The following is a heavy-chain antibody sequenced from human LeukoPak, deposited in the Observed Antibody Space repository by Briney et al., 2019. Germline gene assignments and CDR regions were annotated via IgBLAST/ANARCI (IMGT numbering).Heavy chain of an antibody. D-gene: IGHD1-26*01. CDR2: ISYDGSNK. V-gene: IGHV3-30*18. CDR3: VKDNVGATGN. Sequence: GGSLRLSCAASGFTFSSYGMHWVRQAPGKGLEWVAVISYDGSNKYYADSVKGRFTISRDNSKNTLYLQMNSLRAEDTAVYYCVKDNVGATGNWGQGTLVTVSS. J-gene: IGHJ4*02. CDR1: GFTFSSYG.